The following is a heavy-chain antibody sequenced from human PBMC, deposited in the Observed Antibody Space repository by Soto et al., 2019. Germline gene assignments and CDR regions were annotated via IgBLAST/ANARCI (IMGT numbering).Heavy chain of an antibody. D-gene: IGHD1-20*01. CDR1: GFPVSSNY. V-gene: IGHV3-53*01. J-gene: IGHJ4*02. CDR2: IYSGGST. CDR3: ARGPYNGLIDY. Sequence: SLRLSCAASGFPVSSNYMSWVRQAPGKGLEWVSVIYSGGSTYYADSVKGRFTISRDNSKNTLYLHINSLRAEDTAVYYCARGPYNGLIDYWGQGTLVTVSS.